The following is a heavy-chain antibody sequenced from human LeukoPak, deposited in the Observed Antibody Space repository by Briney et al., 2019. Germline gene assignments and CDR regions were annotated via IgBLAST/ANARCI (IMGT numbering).Heavy chain of an antibody. D-gene: IGHD7-27*01. CDR3: AKDGGLWVSAHWGDS. J-gene: IGHJ4*02. CDR1: GFTFKNYA. V-gene: IGHV3-23*01. CDR2: ITSGDGNT. Sequence: GGSLRLSCTASGFTFKNYAMAWVRQAPGKGLKWVSTITSGDGNTYYADSVKGRFTVSRDDSKNTLYLQMNSLRAEDTAVYYCAKDGGLWVSAHWGDSWGRGTLVTVSS.